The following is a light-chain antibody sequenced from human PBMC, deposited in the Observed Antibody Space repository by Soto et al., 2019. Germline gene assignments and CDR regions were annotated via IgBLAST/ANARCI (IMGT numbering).Light chain of an antibody. CDR1: QTIFNW. CDR2: DAS. V-gene: IGKV1-5*01. Sequence: DIQMTQSPSTLSASVGDRVTITCRASQTIFNWLAWYQRKPGRAPNLLIYDASSLQTGVPSTFSGSGSGTEFTLTISSLQPGDFAPYYCHQYNSYPWTFGQGTKVEIK. J-gene: IGKJ1*01. CDR3: HQYNSYPWT.